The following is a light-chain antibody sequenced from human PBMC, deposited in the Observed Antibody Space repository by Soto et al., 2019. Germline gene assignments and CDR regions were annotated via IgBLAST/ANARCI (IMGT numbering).Light chain of an antibody. J-gene: IGKJ5*01. V-gene: IGKV1-9*01. Sequence: IVLTQSPSSLSASTGDRVTLSCRASQGISSYLAWYQQKPGQAPRLLLYAASTSHSGVPSRFSGSGSGTDFTLTISSLQPEDFATYYCQQLYSYPITFGQGTRLEIK. CDR1: QGISSY. CDR3: QQLYSYPIT. CDR2: AAS.